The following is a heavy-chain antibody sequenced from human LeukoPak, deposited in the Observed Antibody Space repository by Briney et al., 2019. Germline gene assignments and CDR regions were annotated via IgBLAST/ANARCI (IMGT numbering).Heavy chain of an antibody. Sequence: GESLKISCKGSGYKFTSYWIGWVRQMPGKGLEWMGIIYPGDSDTTYSPSFQGQVTISADKTISTAYLQWSSLKASDTAMYYCARTYSGSFDAFDIWGQGTMVTVSS. V-gene: IGHV5-51*01. CDR1: GYKFTSYW. J-gene: IGHJ3*02. CDR3: ARTYSGSFDAFDI. CDR2: IYPGDSDT. D-gene: IGHD1-26*01.